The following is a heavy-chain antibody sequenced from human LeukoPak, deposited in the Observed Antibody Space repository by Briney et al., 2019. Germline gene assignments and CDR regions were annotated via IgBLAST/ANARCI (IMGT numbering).Heavy chain of an antibody. CDR2: INPKNGGA. Sequence: ASVKVSCKTSGYTFIGYYMHWVRQAPGQGLEWMGWINPKNGGANYAPSFQGRVTMTRDRSISTVYMELSRLRSDDTAVYYCARGKTYAIDYWGQGTLVTASS. J-gene: IGHJ4*02. CDR3: ARGKTYAIDY. CDR1: GYTFIGYY. V-gene: IGHV1-2*07.